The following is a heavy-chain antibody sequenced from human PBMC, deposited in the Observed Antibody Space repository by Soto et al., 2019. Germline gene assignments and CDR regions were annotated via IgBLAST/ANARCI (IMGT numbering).Heavy chain of an antibody. D-gene: IGHD3-22*01. Sequence: TGGSLRLSCAASGFTFSSYSMNWVRQAPGKGLDGVSSISSSSSYIYYADSVKGRFTISRDNAKNSLYLQMNSLRAEDTGVYYCARDYSVTYYYDSSGINWFDPWGQGTLVTVSS. CDR2: ISSSSSYI. V-gene: IGHV3-21*01. CDR1: GFTFSSYS. CDR3: ARDYSVTYYYDSSGINWFDP. J-gene: IGHJ5*02.